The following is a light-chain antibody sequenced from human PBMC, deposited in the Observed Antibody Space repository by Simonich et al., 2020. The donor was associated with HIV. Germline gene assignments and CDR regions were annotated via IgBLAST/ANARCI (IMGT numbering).Light chain of an antibody. CDR2: DVS. V-gene: IGLV2-14*01. J-gene: IGLJ3*02. CDR1: SSDVVAYNY. Sequence: QSALTQPASVSGSPGQSITISCTGTSSDVVAYNYVSWYQQYPGKAPKLMIYDVSKRPSGVSNRFSGSKSGNTASLTISGLQAEDEADYYCSSYTSSSTWVFGGGTKLTVL. CDR3: SSYTSSSTWV.